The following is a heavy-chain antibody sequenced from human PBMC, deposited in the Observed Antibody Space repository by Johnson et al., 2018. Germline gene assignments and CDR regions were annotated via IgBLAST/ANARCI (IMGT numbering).Heavy chain of an antibody. Sequence: VRQAPGKGLEWVGRIKTKSAGGTTDYAAPVKDRFTISRDDSESTVYLQMNSLKTEDTAVYYCTTVGIAAAGMGFQHWGQGTLVTASS. V-gene: IGHV3-15*07. CDR3: TTVGIAAAGMGFQH. CDR2: IKTKSAGGTT. D-gene: IGHD6-13*01. J-gene: IGHJ1*01.